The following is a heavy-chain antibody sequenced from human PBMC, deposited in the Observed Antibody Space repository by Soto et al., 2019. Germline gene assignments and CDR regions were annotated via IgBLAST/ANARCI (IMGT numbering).Heavy chain of an antibody. CDR3: ARGWVVVVPAAMRRYYYYYGMDV. D-gene: IGHD2-2*01. CDR2: INHSGST. J-gene: IGHJ6*02. V-gene: IGHV4-34*01. CDR1: GGSFSGYY. Sequence: SETLSLTCAVYGGSFSGYYWSWIRQPPGKGLEWIGEINHSGSTNYNPSLKSRVTISVDTSKNQFSLKLSSVTAADTAVYYCARGWVVVVPAAMRRYYYYYGMDVWGQGTTVTVSS.